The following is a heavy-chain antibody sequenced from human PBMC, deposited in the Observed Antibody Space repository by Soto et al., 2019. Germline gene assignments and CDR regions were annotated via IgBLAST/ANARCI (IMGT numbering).Heavy chain of an antibody. CDR3: ARDFREFGEKWPGY. D-gene: IGHD3-10*01. J-gene: IGHJ4*02. Sequence: GGSLRLSCAASGFTFSSYGMHWVRQAPGKGLEWVAVIWYDGSNKYYADSVKGRFTISRDNSKNTLYLQMNSLRAEDTAVYYCARDFREFGEKWPGYWGQGTLVTVSS. CDR1: GFTFSSYG. CDR2: IWYDGSNK. V-gene: IGHV3-33*01.